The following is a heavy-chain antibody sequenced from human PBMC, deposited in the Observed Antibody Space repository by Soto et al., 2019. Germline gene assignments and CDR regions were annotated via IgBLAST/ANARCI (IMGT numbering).Heavy chain of an antibody. CDR3: AREDGDY. D-gene: IGHD6-6*01. J-gene: IGHJ4*02. CDR2: MFYGVNT. CDR1: GVSINRTTYY. Sequence: QLQLQESGPGLVKPSETLSLTCTVSGVSINRTTYYWNWIRQPPGKGLEWIGSMFYGVNTYYNPSLKSRVTISVDTSKNQYSLKLSSVTAADTAVYYCAREDGDYWGQGTLVTVSS. V-gene: IGHV4-39*02.